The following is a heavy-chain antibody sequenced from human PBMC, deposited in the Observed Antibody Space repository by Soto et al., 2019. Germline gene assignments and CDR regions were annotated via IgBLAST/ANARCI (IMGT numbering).Heavy chain of an antibody. CDR2: IYHSGST. Sequence: SETLSLTCAVSGGSISSGGYSWSWIRQPPGKGLEWIGYIYHSGSTYYNPSLKSRVTISVDRSKNQLSLKLSSVAAADTAVYYCARFPPLTGIAARPSPPDGMDVWGQGTTVTVSS. CDR3: ARFPPLTGIAARPSPPDGMDV. D-gene: IGHD6-6*01. CDR1: GGSISSGGYS. V-gene: IGHV4-30-2*01. J-gene: IGHJ6*02.